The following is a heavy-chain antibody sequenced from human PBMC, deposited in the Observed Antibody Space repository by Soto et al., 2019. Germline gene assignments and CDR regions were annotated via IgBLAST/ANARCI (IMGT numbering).Heavy chain of an antibody. Sequence: QVQLVESGGGVVQSGRSLRLSGEASGFTFSTYAMHWVRQPPGKGLAWAAVISIDGSSKYYVDSVQGRFTISKENSKHTLGLHINSLRPESTAVYYCAKWGGREWSPSDDMDVWGQGTTFIVSS. V-gene: IGHV3-30*18. CDR2: ISIDGSSK. J-gene: IGHJ6*01. D-gene: IGHD3-3*01. CDR3: AKWGGREWSPSDDMDV. CDR1: GFTFSTYA.